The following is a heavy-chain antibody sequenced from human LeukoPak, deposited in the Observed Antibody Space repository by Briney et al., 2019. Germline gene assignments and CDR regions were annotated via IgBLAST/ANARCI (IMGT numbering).Heavy chain of an antibody. CDR2: ISSSGSSI. J-gene: IGHJ4*02. D-gene: IGHD5-12*01. CDR3: ASRGYSGYGLDY. V-gene: IGHV3-11*04. Sequence: GGSLRLSCAASGFTFSDYYMNWIRQAPGKGLEWVSYISSSGSSIYYADSVKGRFTSSRDNAKNSLYLQMNSLRAEDTAVYYCASRGYSGYGLDYWGQGTLVTVSS. CDR1: GFTFSDYY.